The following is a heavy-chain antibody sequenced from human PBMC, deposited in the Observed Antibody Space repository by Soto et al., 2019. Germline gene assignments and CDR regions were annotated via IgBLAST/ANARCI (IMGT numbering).Heavy chain of an antibody. CDR2: NFSNDEK. J-gene: IGHJ4*02. CDR1: GFSVSNARMG. V-gene: IGHV2-26*01. Sequence: QVTLKESGPVLVKPTETLTLTCTVSGFSVSNARMGVSWIRQPPGKALEWLAHNFSNDEKSYSTSLKRRLTISKDTFKDQVGLTKTNMDPVDTDTYYCARMHIGMSGTFDYWGQGNPVTVSS. CDR3: ARMHIGMSGTFDY. D-gene: IGHD6-19*01.